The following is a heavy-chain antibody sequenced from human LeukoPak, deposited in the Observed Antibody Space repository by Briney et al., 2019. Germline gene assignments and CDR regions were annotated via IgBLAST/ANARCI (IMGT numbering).Heavy chain of an antibody. CDR1: GFNFSSYA. D-gene: IGHD2-15*01. CDR2: ISYGSDTI. J-gene: IGHJ3*01. CDR3: AKDRGGSSQLGDAFDV. V-gene: IGHV3-9*01. Sequence: PGGSLRLSCTASGFNFSSYAMTWVRQAPGKGLEWVSGISYGSDTIGYVDSVKGRFTISRDNAKNSLYLQMNSLRTDDTALYYCAKDRGGSSQLGDAFDVWGQGTMVSVSS.